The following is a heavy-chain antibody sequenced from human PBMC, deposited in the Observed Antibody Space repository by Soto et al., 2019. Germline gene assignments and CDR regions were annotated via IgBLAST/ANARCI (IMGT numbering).Heavy chain of an antibody. CDR1: GGTSSSES. V-gene: IGHV1-69*02. J-gene: IGHJ4*02. D-gene: IGHD4-17*01. CDR3: ARGTPVPTYFVDS. CDR2: IIPMFGIA. Sequence: QVQLVQSGAEVKKPGSSVKVSCKASGGTSSSESISWLRQAPGQGLEWMGRIIPMFGIAKYAQKFQGRVTITADRSSHTAYTELSSLRSDDTAVYFCARGTPVPTYFVDSWGQGTLLAVSS.